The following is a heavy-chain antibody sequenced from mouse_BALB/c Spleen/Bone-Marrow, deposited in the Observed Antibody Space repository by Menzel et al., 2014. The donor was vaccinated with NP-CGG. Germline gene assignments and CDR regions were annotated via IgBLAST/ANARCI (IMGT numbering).Heavy chain of an antibody. D-gene: IGHD2-14*01. Sequence: VQLQQSGAELVKPGASVKLSCTASGFNVKDTYLHWVKQRPEQGLDWIGRIDPAIFTKYDPKFQGKATITADTSSNTAYLHLSSLTSEDTAVYYCASYRYGWYFDVWGAGTTVTVSS. CDR1: GFNVKDTY. CDR2: IDPAIFT. CDR3: ASYRYGWYFDV. J-gene: IGHJ1*01. V-gene: IGHV14-3*02.